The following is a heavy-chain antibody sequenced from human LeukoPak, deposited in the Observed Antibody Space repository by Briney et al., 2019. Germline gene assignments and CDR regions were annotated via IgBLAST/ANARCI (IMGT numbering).Heavy chain of an antibody. Sequence: SETLSRTCAVSGYSISSGYYWGWIRQPPGKGLGRIGSMYHSGSTYYNPSLKSRVTISVDTPKNQFSLKLSSVTAADTAVYYCARSGGCSSTSCYTNWFDPWGQGTLVTVSS. CDR2: MYHSGST. J-gene: IGHJ5*02. CDR1: GYSISSGYY. V-gene: IGHV4-38-2*01. CDR3: ARSGGCSSTSCYTNWFDP. D-gene: IGHD2-2*02.